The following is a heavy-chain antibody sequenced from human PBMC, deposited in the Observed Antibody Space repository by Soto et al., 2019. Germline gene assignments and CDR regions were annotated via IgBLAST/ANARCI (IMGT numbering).Heavy chain of an antibody. CDR3: ARGHTSDFWSGYYYYYYGMDV. V-gene: IGHV4-34*01. CDR2: INHSGST. CDR1: GGSFSGYY. Sequence: SETLSLTCAVYGGSFSGYYWSWIRQPPGKGLEWIGEINHSGSTNYNPSLKSRVPISVDTSKNQFSLKLSSVTAADTAVYYCARGHTSDFWSGYYYYYYGMDVWGQGTTVTVSS. D-gene: IGHD3-3*01. J-gene: IGHJ6*02.